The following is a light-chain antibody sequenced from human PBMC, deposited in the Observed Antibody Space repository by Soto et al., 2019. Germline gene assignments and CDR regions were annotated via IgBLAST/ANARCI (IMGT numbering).Light chain of an antibody. J-gene: IGKJ2*01. CDR2: AAS. CDR3: QEYGSSSYT. Sequence: EIVLTQSPGTLSLSPGERATLSCRASQSISSSYLAWYQQKPGQAPRLLIYAASSRATGIPDRFSGSGSGTDFTDTISRLEPEDFAVYYCQEYGSSSYTFGQGTQLEIK. V-gene: IGKV3-20*01. CDR1: QSISSSY.